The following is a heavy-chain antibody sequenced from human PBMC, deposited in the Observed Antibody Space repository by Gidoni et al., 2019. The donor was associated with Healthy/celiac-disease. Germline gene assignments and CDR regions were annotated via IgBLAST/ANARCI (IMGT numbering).Heavy chain of an antibody. CDR1: GYTFTGYS. V-gene: IGHV1-2*02. CDR2: INPNSGGT. CDR3: ARAAVFGTNWFDP. D-gene: IGHD6-13*01. Sequence: QVQLVQSGPEVKKPGASVKVSCKASGYTFTGYSMPWVRQAPGQGLAWMGWINPNSGGTNYEQKFQGRVTMTRDTSISTAYMELSRLRSDDTAVYYCARAAVFGTNWFDPWGQGTLVTVSS. J-gene: IGHJ5*02.